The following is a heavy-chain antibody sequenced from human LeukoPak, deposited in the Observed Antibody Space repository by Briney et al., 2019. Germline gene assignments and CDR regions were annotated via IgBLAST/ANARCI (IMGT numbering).Heavy chain of an antibody. J-gene: IGHJ6*03. CDR3: ARDGSTPYYYYYMDV. D-gene: IGHD5/OR15-5a*01. Sequence: GGSLRLSCAASGFTFSSYEMNWVRQAPGKGLEWVSAISGSGGSTYYADSVKGRFTISRDNSKNTLYLQMNSLRAEDTAVYYCARDGSTPYYYYYMDVWGKGTTVTVSS. V-gene: IGHV3-23*01. CDR2: ISGSGGST. CDR1: GFTFSSYE.